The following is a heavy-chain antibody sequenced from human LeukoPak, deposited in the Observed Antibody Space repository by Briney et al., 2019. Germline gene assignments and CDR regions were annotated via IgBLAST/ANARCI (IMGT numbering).Heavy chain of an antibody. V-gene: IGHV3-23*01. CDR3: AKGGLDYYDSSGYPEFFDY. CDR2: IIGSGGST. D-gene: IGHD3-22*01. CDR1: GLTFSSYA. Sequence: GGSLRLSGAASGLTFSSYAMSWVRKAPGKGLEWVSAIIGSGGSTYYADSVKGRFTISRDNSKNTLYLQMNSLRAEDTAVYYCAKGGLDYYDSSGYPEFFDYWGQGTLVTVSS. J-gene: IGHJ4*02.